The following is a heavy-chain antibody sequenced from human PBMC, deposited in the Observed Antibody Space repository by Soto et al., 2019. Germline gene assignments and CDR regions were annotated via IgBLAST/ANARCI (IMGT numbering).Heavy chain of an antibody. Sequence: EAGGGVVQPGGSLRLSCAASGFTFSKYGMHWVRQAPGKGLEWVAVIWYDGNNKYYADSVKGRFTISRDNSNNTLYVQMTSLRAEDTAVYYCARGLHSLFDYWGQGTLVTVSS. CDR2: IWYDGNNK. D-gene: IGHD2-21*01. CDR3: ARGLHSLFDY. CDR1: GFTFSKYG. J-gene: IGHJ4*02. V-gene: IGHV3-33*01.